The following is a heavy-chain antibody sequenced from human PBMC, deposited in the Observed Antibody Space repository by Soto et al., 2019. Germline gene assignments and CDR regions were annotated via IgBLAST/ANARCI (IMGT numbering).Heavy chain of an antibody. CDR1: GFTFSSYS. V-gene: IGHV3-48*02. D-gene: IGHD3-3*01. CDR2: ISSSSSTI. J-gene: IGHJ5*02. CDR3: ARESRFLEWLSLNWFDP. Sequence: PGGSLRLSCAASGFTFSSYSMNWVRQAPGKGPEWVSYISSSSSTIYYADSVKGRFTISRDNAKNSLYLQMNSLRDEDTAVYYCARESRFLEWLSLNWFDPWGQGTLVTVSS.